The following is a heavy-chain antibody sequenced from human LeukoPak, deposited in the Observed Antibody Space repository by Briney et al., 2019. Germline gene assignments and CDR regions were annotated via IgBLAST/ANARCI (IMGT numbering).Heavy chain of an antibody. CDR1: GFSFINYS. J-gene: IGHJ4*02. CDR3: ACLRGPSDY. Sequence: PGGSLRLSCTASGFSFINYSLNWVRQAPGQGLEWVSSISSNSAFIYYAYSVRGRFTISRANTTAYLYLQMDGRTADDTAVYFCACLRGPSDYWGQGTLVTVCS. CDR2: ISSNSAFI. D-gene: IGHD4-17*01. V-gene: IGHV3-21*01.